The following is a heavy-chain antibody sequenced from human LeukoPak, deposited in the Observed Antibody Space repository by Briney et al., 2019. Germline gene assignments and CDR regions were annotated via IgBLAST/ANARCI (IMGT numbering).Heavy chain of an antibody. D-gene: IGHD6-19*01. J-gene: IGHJ4*02. CDR2: IYHTGST. CDR3: AREDSGWLTY. V-gene: IGHV4-30-2*01. Sequence: SETLSLTCAVSGGSISSGGYSWSWIRQPPGKGLEWIGYIYHTGSTYYNPSLKSRVTISVDRSKNQFSLRLSSVTAADTAVYYCAREDSGWLTYWGQGTLVTVSS. CDR1: GGSISSGGYS.